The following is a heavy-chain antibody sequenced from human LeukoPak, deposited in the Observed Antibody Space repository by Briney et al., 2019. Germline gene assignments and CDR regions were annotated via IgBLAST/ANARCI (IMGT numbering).Heavy chain of an antibody. J-gene: IGHJ4*02. D-gene: IGHD3-16*01. V-gene: IGHV3-23*01. CDR1: GFSFTTYA. CDR2: ISGDGLRT. Sequence: PGESLRLSCAASGFSFTTYAMSWVRQAPGKGLEWVSVISGDGLRTYYADSVKGRFTISRDNSKSTLFLQMNSLRAEDTAIYYCTLHYDYVWETYSYDYWGQGTLVTVSS. CDR3: TLHYDYVWETYSYDY.